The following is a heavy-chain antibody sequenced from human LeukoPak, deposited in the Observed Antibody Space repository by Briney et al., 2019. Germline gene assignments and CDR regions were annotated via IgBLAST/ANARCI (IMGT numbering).Heavy chain of an antibody. CDR1: GGSISSSNW. CDR3: ARDHAHCSSTSCYDGGY. Sequence: SGTLSLTCAVSGGSISSSNWWSWVRQPPGKGLEWIGEIYHSGSTNYNPSLKSRVTISVDKSKSQFSLKLSSVTAADTAVYYCARDHAHCSSTSCYDGGYWGQGTLVTVSS. D-gene: IGHD2-2*01. V-gene: IGHV4-4*02. CDR2: IYHSGST. J-gene: IGHJ4*02.